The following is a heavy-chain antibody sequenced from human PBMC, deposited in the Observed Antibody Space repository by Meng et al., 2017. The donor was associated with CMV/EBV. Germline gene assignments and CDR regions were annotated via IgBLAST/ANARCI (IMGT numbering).Heavy chain of an antibody. CDR1: YA. D-gene: IGHD2-2*01. Sequence: YAISWVRQAPGQGLEWMGGIIPIFGTANYAQKCQGRVTITTDESTSTAYMELSSLRSEDTAVYYCAREYCSSTSCYLLSCTCNWFDPWGQGTLVTVSS. V-gene: IGHV1-69*05. CDR3: AREYCSSTSCYLLSCTCNWFDP. CDR2: IIPIFGTA. J-gene: IGHJ5*02.